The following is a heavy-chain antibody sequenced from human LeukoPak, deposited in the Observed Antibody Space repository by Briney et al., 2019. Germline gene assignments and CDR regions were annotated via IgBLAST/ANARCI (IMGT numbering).Heavy chain of an antibody. V-gene: IGHV2-5*02. CDR3: AYCTYGDYYFDY. CDR2: IYWDDDK. CDR1: GFSLSTSGVG. J-gene: IGHJ4*02. D-gene: IGHD4-17*01. Sequence: SGPTLVKPTQTLTLTCTFSGFSLSTSGVGVGWIRQPPGKALEWLALIYWDDDKSYSPSLKSRLTITKDTSKNQVVLTMTNMDPVDTATYYCAYCTYGDYYFDYWGQGTLVTVSS.